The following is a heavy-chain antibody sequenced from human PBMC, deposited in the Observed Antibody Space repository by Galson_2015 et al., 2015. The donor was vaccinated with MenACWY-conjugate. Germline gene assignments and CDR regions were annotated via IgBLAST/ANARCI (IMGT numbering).Heavy chain of an antibody. CDR2: MSYDGSNK. CDR1: GFTFSSYT. D-gene: IGHD6-6*01. CDR3: ARGRGRPRAHAFDI. J-gene: IGHJ3*02. V-gene: IGHV3-30*01. Sequence: SLRLSCAASGFTFSSYTMHWVRQAPGKGLEWVAVMSYDGSNKYYADSVKGRFTISRDNSKNTLYLQMDSLRAEDTAVYYCARGRGRPRAHAFDIWGQGTMVPVSS.